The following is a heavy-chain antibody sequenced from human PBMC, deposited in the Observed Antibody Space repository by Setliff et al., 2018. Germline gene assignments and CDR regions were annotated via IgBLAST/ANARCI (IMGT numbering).Heavy chain of an antibody. CDR1: GFNFSSYK. D-gene: IGHD3-3*01. CDR2: ITSSGRDT. Sequence: GSLRLPCVVSGFNFSSYKMHWVRQAPGKGLEWVSVITSSGRDTYYTDSVKGRFTISRDNSDNTLYLQMNSLRLEDTAVYYCATDSGSSRLYNFWSGYSPNWGQGTLVTVSS. CDR3: ATDSGSSRLYNFWSGYSPN. J-gene: IGHJ4*02. V-gene: IGHV3-23*01.